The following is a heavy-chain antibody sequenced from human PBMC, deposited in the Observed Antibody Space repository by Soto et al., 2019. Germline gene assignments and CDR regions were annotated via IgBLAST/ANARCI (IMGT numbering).Heavy chain of an antibody. CDR3: ARQSSSNYYCGLDV. CDR2: IHNSGSP. V-gene: IGHV4-30-4*01. J-gene: IGHJ6*02. D-gene: IGHD6-6*01. Sequence: SETLSLTCSVSGASIYNGGYFWSWIRQSPGKGLEWIGHIHNSGSPYNNPSLKSRVTISADTSKNQLSLQLNSVTPEDTAVYYCARQSSSNYYCGLDVWGQGTTVTVSS. CDR1: GASIYNGGYF.